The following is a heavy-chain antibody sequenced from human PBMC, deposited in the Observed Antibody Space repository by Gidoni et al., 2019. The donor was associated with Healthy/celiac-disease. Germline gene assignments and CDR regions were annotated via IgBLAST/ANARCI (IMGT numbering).Heavy chain of an antibody. V-gene: IGHV3-33*01. CDR3: ARAGEWELQDY. CDR2: IWYDGSNK. CDR1: GFTFSSYG. J-gene: IGHJ4*02. Sequence: QVQMGESGGAVVQRGRCLRLSCAACGFTFSSYGLHWVRQAPGKGLEWVAVIWYDGSNKYYADSVKGRFTISRDNSKNTLYLQMNSLRAEDTAVYYCARAGEWELQDYWGQGTLVTVSS. D-gene: IGHD1-26*01.